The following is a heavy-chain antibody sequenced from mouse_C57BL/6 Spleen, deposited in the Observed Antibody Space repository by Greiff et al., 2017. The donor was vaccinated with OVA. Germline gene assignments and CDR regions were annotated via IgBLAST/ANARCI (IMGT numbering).Heavy chain of an antibody. CDR1: GYTFTDYY. J-gene: IGHJ2*01. CDR3: ASRAFAYCYSFDY. D-gene: IGHD1-1*01. CDR2: IYPGSGST. V-gene: IGHV1-75*01. Sequence: VQLQQSGPELVKPGASVKISCKASGYTFTDYYINWVKQRPGQGLEWIGWIYPGSGSTYYNEKFKGKATLTVDKSSSTAYMLLSSLTSEDSAVYFCASRAFAYCYSFDYWGQGTTLTVSS.